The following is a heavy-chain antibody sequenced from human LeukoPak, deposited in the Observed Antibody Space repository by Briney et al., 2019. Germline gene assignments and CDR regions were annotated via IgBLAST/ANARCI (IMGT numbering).Heavy chain of an antibody. V-gene: IGHV1-24*01. CDR2: FDPEEAEM. D-gene: IGHD3-3*01. CDR1: GNSLSELS. CDR3: TTRSGDFWSGFVN. J-gene: IGHJ4*02. Sequence: ASVKVSCKVSGNSLSELSIQWVRQAPGKGLECVGGFDPEEAEMVYAQNFQGRVTMTEDTSTQTAYMELSGLTSGDTAVYYCTTRSGDFWSGFVNWGQGTPVTVSS.